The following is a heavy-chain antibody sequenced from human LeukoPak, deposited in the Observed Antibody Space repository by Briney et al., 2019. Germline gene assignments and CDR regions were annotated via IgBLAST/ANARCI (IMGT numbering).Heavy chain of an antibody. Sequence: PGRSLRLSCTASGFTFGDYAMSWFRQAPGKGLEWVGFIRSKAYGGTTEYVASVKGRSTISRDDSKSIAYLQMNSLKTEDTAVYYCTRDLYPDAFDIWGQGTMVTVSS. CDR2: IRSKAYGGTT. V-gene: IGHV3-49*03. CDR3: TRDLYPDAFDI. J-gene: IGHJ3*02. CDR1: GFTFGDYA. D-gene: IGHD2-15*01.